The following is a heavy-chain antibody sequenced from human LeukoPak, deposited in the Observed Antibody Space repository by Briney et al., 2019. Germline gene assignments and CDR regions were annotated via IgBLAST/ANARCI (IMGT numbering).Heavy chain of an antibody. CDR3: ARVGSVATIDY. CDR2: INSDGSST. J-gene: IGHJ4*02. CDR1: GFTFSSYW. Sequence: GGSLRLSCAASGFTFSSYWMHWVRQTPGKGLVWVSRINSDGSSTSYADSVKGRFTISRGNAKNTLYLQMNSLRAEDTAVYYCARVGSVATIDYWGQGTLVTVSS. V-gene: IGHV3-74*01. D-gene: IGHD5-12*01.